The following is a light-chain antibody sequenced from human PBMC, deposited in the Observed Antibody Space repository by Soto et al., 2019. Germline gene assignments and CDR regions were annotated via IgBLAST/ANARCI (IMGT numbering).Light chain of an antibody. CDR3: SSYAGSNIFL. Sequence: QLVLTQPPSASGSPGQSVTISCTGTSSDVGNYNYVSWYQQHPGKAPTLMIYEVSKRPSGVPDRFSGSKSGNTASLTVSGLQAEDEADYYCSSYAGSNIFLFGGGTKLTVL. V-gene: IGLV2-8*01. J-gene: IGLJ2*01. CDR1: SSDVGNYNY. CDR2: EVS.